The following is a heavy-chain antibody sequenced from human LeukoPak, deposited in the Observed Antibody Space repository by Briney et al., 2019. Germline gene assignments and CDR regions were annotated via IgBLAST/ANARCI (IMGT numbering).Heavy chain of an antibody. CDR1: GFTFSSYG. CDR3: AKEFLMTPPTDGFDY. Sequence: GGSLRLSCAASGFTFSSYGMHWVRQAPGKGLEWVAVITYDGSNKNYADYVKGRFTISRDNSKNTLYLQMNSLRAEDTAVYYCAKEFLMTPPTDGFDYWGQGTLVTVSS. D-gene: IGHD2-8*02. CDR2: ITYDGSNK. V-gene: IGHV3-30*18. J-gene: IGHJ4*02.